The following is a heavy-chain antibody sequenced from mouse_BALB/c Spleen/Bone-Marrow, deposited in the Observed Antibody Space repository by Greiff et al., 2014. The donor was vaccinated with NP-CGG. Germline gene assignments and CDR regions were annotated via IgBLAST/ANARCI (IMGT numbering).Heavy chain of an antibody. CDR3: ARLITAGWYVDV. Sequence: VHVKQSGPDLVKPGASVKISCKASGYSFTGYYMHWVKQSHGKSLEWIGRVNPNNGGTSHNQKFKGKAILTVDKSSNTAYMELRSLTSEDSAVYYCARLITAGWYVDVWGAGTTVTVSS. J-gene: IGHJ1*01. CDR1: GYSFTGYY. CDR2: VNPNNGGT. D-gene: IGHD2-4*01. V-gene: IGHV1-26*01.